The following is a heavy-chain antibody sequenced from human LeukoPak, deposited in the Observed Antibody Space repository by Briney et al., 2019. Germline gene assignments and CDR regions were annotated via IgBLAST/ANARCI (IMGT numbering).Heavy chain of an antibody. CDR3: ARLRLSRTMVPGVKNPYYYGMDV. CDR1: GGSFSGYY. Sequence: SETLSLTCAVYGGSFSGYYWSWIRQPPGKGLEWIGEINHSGSTNYNPSLKSRVTISVDTSKNQFSLKLSSVTAADTAVYYCARLRLSRTMVPGVKNPYYYGMDVWGKGTTVTVSS. CDR2: INHSGST. J-gene: IGHJ6*04. D-gene: IGHD3-10*01. V-gene: IGHV4-34*01.